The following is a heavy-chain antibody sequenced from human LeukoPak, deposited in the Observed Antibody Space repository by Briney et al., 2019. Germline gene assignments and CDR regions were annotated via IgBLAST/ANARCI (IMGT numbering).Heavy chain of an antibody. V-gene: IGHV4-39*01. J-gene: IGHJ5*02. D-gene: IGHD3-10*01. Sequence: SETLSLTCTVSGGSISSSSYYWGWIRQPPGKGLEWIGSIYYSGSTYYNPSLKSRVAMSVDRSKNQFSLKLSSVTAADTAVYYCARHGIYYGLGSSYGLPNWFDPWGQGTLVTVSS. CDR1: GGSISSSSYY. CDR3: ARHGIYYGLGSSYGLPNWFDP. CDR2: IYYSGST.